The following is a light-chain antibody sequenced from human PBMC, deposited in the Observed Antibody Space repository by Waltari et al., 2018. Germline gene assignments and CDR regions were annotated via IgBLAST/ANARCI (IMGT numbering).Light chain of an antibody. J-gene: IGLJ1*01. CDR2: RNS. CDR1: TSNLGIYT. V-gene: IGLV1-44*01. CDR3: GAWDDSLIGHV. Sequence: QSVLTQPPSASGTPGQRVAISCSGRTSNLGIYTLNWYQHLPGAAPKLIIYRNSERPSGVPDRFSGSKSGTSGSLVISGLHSEDEGDYYCGAWDDSLIGHVFGTGTKVTVL.